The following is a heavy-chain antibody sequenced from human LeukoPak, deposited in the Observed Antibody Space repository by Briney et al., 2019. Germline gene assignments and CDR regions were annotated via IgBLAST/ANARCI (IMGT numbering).Heavy chain of an antibody. J-gene: IGHJ4*02. CDR1: GGTFSSYA. Sequence: SVKVSCKASGGTFSSYAISWVRQAPGQGLEWMGGIIPIFGTANYAQKFQGRVTITADESTSTAYMELSSLRSEDTAVYYCARPPNSSSSLGYWGQGTLVTVSS. CDR2: IIPIFGTA. CDR3: ARPPNSSSSLGY. D-gene: IGHD6-6*01. V-gene: IGHV1-69*13.